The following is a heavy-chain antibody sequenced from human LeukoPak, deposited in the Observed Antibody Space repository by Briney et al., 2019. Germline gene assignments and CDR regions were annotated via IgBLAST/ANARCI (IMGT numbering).Heavy chain of an antibody. CDR3: AKDKGREGDY. J-gene: IGHJ4*02. D-gene: IGHD1-26*01. CDR1: GFDFSNYG. CDR2: ISSDGSEE. V-gene: IGHV3-30*18. Sequence: GGSLRLSCAVSGFDFSNYGMHWVRQAQGKGLEWVAVISSDGSEEYYADSVKGRFTIFRDNSKKTLYLQMNSLRVEDTAVYYCAKDKGREGDYWGQGNLVTVSS.